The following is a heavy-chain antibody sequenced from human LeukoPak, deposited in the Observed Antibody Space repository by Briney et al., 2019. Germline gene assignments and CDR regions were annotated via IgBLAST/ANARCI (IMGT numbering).Heavy chain of an antibody. Sequence: GGSLRLSCAASGFTFSDYYMSWIRQAPGKGLEWVSAISGSGGSTYYADSVKGRFTISRDNSKNTLYLQMNSLRAEDTAVYYCAKDPMVRGVNRQPYDYWGQGTLVTVSS. CDR1: GFTFSDYY. CDR2: ISGSGGST. V-gene: IGHV3-23*01. CDR3: AKDPMVRGVNRQPYDY. D-gene: IGHD3-10*01. J-gene: IGHJ4*02.